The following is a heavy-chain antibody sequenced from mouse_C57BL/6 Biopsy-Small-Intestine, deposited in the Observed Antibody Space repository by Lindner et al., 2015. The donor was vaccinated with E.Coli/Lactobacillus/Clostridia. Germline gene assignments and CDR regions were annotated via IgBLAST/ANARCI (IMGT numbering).Heavy chain of an antibody. CDR3: ARSGGNPWFAY. Sequence: VQLQESGAELVKPGASVKISCKASGYSFTDYNMNWVKQSHGKSLEWIGNINPYSGDTSYNQKFKGKATLTVDTSSSTAYMQLNSLTSEDSAVYYCARSGGNPWFAYWGQGTLVTVSA. J-gene: IGHJ3*01. CDR2: INPYSGDT. CDR1: GYSFTDYN. V-gene: IGHV1-39*01. D-gene: IGHD2-1*01.